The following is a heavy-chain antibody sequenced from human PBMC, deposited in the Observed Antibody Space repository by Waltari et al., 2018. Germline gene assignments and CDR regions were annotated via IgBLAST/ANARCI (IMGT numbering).Heavy chain of an antibody. CDR1: GFTFGLYT. Sequence: EVQLVESGGGLVKPGGSRRLSCAAAGFTFGLYTRNWVGQAPGKGLEWVSAISASSAYIYDADSMKGRFTISRDNAKNSLYLQMNSLRAEDTAVYYCASGYSSSSLDYWGQGTLVTVSS. V-gene: IGHV3-21*01. CDR2: ISASSAYI. D-gene: IGHD6-6*01. CDR3: ASGYSSSSLDY. J-gene: IGHJ4*02.